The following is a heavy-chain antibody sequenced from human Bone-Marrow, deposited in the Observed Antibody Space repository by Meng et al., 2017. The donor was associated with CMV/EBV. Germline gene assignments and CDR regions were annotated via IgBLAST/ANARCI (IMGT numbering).Heavy chain of an antibody. V-gene: IGHV1-2*02. D-gene: IGHD2-2*01. CDR2: IIPNSGGT. Sequence: ASVKVSCKASGYTFTDYYVHWVRQAPGQRLEWMGWIIPNSGGTNYAQKFQGRVTMTRDTSISTAYMELSRLRSDDTAVYYCARVGRVVPAAETYYYYYGMDVWGQGTTVTGSS. J-gene: IGHJ6*01. CDR3: ARVGRVVPAAETYYYYYGMDV. CDR1: GYTFTDYY.